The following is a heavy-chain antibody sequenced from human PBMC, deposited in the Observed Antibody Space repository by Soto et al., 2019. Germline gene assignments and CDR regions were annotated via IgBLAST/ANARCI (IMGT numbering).Heavy chain of an antibody. CDR3: ARSYCSSTSCYILDAFDI. CDR1: GYTFTGYY. CDR2: INPNSGGT. J-gene: IGHJ3*02. V-gene: IGHV1-2*04. Sequence: GASVKVSCKASGYTFTGYYMHWVRQAPGQGLEWMGWINPNSGGTNYAQKFQGWVTMTRDTSISTAYMELSRLRSDDTAVYYCARSYCSSTSCYILDAFDIWDQGTMVTVSS. D-gene: IGHD2-2*02.